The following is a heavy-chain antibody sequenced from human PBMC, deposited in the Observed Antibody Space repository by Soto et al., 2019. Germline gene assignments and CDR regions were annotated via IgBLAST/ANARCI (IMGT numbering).Heavy chain of an antibody. Sequence: EVQLLESGGGLVQPGRSLRLSCAASGFTFSSYAMNWVRQAPGKGLEGVSAMSGTGGSTYYADSVKGRFTLSRDNSKNTLYLQMSSLRVEDTAVFYCAKAGFSSGWSPSYFDYWGQGTLVTVSS. CDR2: MSGTGGST. CDR3: AKAGFSSGWSPSYFDY. J-gene: IGHJ4*02. D-gene: IGHD6-19*01. CDR1: GFTFSSYA. V-gene: IGHV3-23*01.